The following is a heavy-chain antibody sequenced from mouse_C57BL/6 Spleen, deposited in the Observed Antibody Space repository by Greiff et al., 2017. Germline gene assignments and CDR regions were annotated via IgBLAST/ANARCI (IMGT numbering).Heavy chain of an antibody. CDR2: IDPETGGT. D-gene: IGHD1-1*01. V-gene: IGHV1-15*01. J-gene: IGHJ2*01. CDR1: GYTFTDYE. CDR3: TRLVVAYYFDY. Sequence: VNLVESGAELVRPGASVTLSCKASGYTFTDYEMHWVKQTPVHGLEWIGAIDPETGGTAYNQKFKGKAILTADKSSSTAYMELRSLTSEDSAVYYCTRLVVAYYFDYWGQGTTLTVSS.